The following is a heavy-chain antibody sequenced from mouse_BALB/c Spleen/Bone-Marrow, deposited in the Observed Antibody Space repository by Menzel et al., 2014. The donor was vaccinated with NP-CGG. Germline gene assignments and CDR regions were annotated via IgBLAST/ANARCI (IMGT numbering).Heavy chain of an antibody. CDR2: IWGGGST. D-gene: IGHD2-4*01. CDR3: ARIYFDFDGFAY. V-gene: IGHV2-6-5*01. Sequence: VKLQESGPGLVAPSQSLSITCTVSGFSLTDCGVSWIRQPPGKGLEWLGVIWGGGSTYYNSALKSRLSISKDNSKSXVFLKMNSLQTDDTAMYYCARIYFDFDGFAYWGQGTLVTVSA. J-gene: IGHJ3*01. CDR1: GFSLTDCG.